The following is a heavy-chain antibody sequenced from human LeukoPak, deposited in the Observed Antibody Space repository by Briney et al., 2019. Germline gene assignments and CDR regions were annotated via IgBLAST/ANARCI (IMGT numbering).Heavy chain of an antibody. Sequence: SQTLSRTGSVSGLSISSGGYYWRGIRQHPGKGLEWIGYIYYSGCTYYNPSLKSRVTIAVDTSKNQFSLKLSSVTAADTAVYYCAGGYSYGYMDVWGKGTTVTVSS. J-gene: IGHJ6*04. CDR2: IYYSGCT. V-gene: IGHV4-31*03. D-gene: IGHD5-18*01. CDR3: AGGYSYGYMDV. CDR1: GLSISSGGYY.